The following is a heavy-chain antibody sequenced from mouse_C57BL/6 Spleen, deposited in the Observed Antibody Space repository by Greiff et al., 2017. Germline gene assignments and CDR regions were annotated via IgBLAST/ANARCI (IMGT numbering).Heavy chain of an antibody. CDR2: IYPRSGNT. J-gene: IGHJ4*01. CDR1: GYTFTSYG. CDR3: ARSEAQAGVYAMDY. V-gene: IGHV1-81*01. D-gene: IGHD3-2*02. Sequence: QVQLKQSGAELARPGASVKLSCKASGYTFTSYGISWVKQRTGQGLEWIGEIYPRSGNTYYNEKFKGKATLTADKSSSTAYMELRSLTSEDSAVYFCARSEAQAGVYAMDYWGQGTSVTVSS.